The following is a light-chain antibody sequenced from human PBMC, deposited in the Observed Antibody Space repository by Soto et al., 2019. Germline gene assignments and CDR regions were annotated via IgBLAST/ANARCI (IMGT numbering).Light chain of an antibody. V-gene: IGKV4-1*01. CDR3: QQSYTTPRT. CDR2: GVS. Sequence: DIVMTQSPDSLAVSLGERATINCKSSQSVLYGPNNKNYLAWYQQKPGKAPKVLVYGVSSLQSGVPSRFSGSGSGTDFTLIISSLQPEDFATYYCQQSYTTPRTFGQGTRLEIK. CDR1: QSVLYGPNNKNY. J-gene: IGKJ5*01.